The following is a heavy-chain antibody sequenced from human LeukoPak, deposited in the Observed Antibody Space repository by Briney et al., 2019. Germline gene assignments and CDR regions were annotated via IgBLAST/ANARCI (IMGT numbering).Heavy chain of an antibody. CDR2: INHSGST. CDR1: GGSFSGYC. Sequence: SETLSLTCAVYGGSFSGYCWSWIRQPPGKGLEWIGEINHSGSTNYNPSLKSRVTISVDTSKNQFSLKLSSVTAADTAVYYCARAGAAAGYYGMDVWGQGTTVTVSS. V-gene: IGHV4-34*01. CDR3: ARAGAAAGYYGMDV. J-gene: IGHJ6*02. D-gene: IGHD6-13*01.